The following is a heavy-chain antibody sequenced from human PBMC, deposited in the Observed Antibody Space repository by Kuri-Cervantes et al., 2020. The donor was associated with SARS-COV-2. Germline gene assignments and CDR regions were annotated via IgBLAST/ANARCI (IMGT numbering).Heavy chain of an antibody. D-gene: IGHD3-10*01. V-gene: IGHV4-34*01. CDR3: ARTNRGRYYYYGMDV. CDR1: GGSFSGYY. J-gene: IGHJ6*02. CDR2: INHSGST. Sequence: ESLKISCAVYGGSFSGYYWSWIRQPPGKGLEWIGEINHSGSTNYNPSLKSRVTISVDTSKNQFSLKLSSVTAADTAVYYCARTNRGRYYYYGMDVWGQGTTVTVSS.